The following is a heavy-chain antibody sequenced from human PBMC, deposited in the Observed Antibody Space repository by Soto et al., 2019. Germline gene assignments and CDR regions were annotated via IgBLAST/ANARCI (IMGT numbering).Heavy chain of an antibody. CDR1: GSTFSNYS. D-gene: IGHD1-26*01. CDR2: ISSTSTYM. CDR3: ASFFTSGTSPYFYYGMDV. Sequence: GGSLRLSXATSGSTFSNYSMNWVRQAPGKRLEWVSSISSTSTYMYYRDSVKGRFTISRDNAKNSLYLQMNRLRAEDTAIYYCASFFTSGTSPYFYYGMDVWGQGTTVTVSS. J-gene: IGHJ6*02. V-gene: IGHV3-21*06.